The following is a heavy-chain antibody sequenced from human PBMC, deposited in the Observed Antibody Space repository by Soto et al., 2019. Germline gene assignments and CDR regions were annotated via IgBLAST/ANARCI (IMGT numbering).Heavy chain of an antibody. D-gene: IGHD2-21*02. CDR1: GDTFSSYT. Sequence: QVQLVQSGAELKKPGSSVKVSCRASGDTFSSYTVSWVRQAPGQGLEWMGRIIPILGITNYAQKFQGRVTITADKSRTTAYMELSTLRSDDTAIYYCARRRYCGADCYSNYYYVMDVWGQGTSVTVSS. J-gene: IGHJ6*02. CDR2: IIPILGIT. V-gene: IGHV1-69*02. CDR3: ARRRYCGADCYSNYYYVMDV.